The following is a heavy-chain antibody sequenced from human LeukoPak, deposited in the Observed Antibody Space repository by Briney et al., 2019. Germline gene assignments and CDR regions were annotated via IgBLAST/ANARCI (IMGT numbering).Heavy chain of an antibody. D-gene: IGHD5-12*01. J-gene: IGHJ4*02. CDR3: AKEVGYGSPYFDY. CDR1: GFTFSSYG. CDR2: ISFDESSE. V-gene: IGHV3-30*18. Sequence: GGSLRLSCAASGFTFSSYGMHWVRQAPGKGLEWVALISFDESSEYYADSVKGRFSISRDNSKNTLYLQMNNARVDDTAVYYCAKEVGYGSPYFDYWGQGTLVTVSS.